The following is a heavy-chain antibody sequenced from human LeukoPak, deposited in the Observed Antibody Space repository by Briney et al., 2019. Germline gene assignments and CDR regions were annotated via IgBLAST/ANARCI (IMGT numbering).Heavy chain of an antibody. Sequence: ASETLSLTRAVYGGSFSGYYWSWIRQPPGKGLEWIGEINHSGSTNYNPSLKGRVTISVDTSKNQFSLKLSSVTAADTAVYYCARGSSPGFRYRGDAFDIWGQGTMVTVSS. V-gene: IGHV4-34*01. D-gene: IGHD5-18*01. J-gene: IGHJ3*02. CDR1: GGSFSGYY. CDR3: ARGSSPGFRYRGDAFDI. CDR2: INHSGST.